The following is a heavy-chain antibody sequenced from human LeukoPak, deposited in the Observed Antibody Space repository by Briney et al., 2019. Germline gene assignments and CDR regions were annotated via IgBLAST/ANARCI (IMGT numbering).Heavy chain of an antibody. CDR3: ARVRDVVVPAAIELYWFDP. Sequence: ASVKVSCKASGYTFTSYAMHWVRQAPGQRLEWMGWINAGNGNTKYSQKFQGRVTITRDTSASTAYMELSSLRSEDTAVYYCARVRDVVVPAAIELYWFDPWGQGTLVTVSS. CDR1: GYTFTSYA. D-gene: IGHD2-2*01. J-gene: IGHJ5*02. V-gene: IGHV1-3*01. CDR2: INAGNGNT.